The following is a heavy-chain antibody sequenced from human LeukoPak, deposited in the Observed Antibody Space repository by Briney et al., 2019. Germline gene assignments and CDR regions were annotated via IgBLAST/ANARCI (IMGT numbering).Heavy chain of an antibody. J-gene: IGHJ4*02. CDR2: ISWNSGSI. Sequence: PGGSLRLSCAASGFTFDDYAMHWVRHAPGKGLEWVSGISWNSGSIGYADSVKGRFTISRDNAKNSLYLQMNSLRAEDTALYYCAKAAYDSSGYSRTRFDYWGQGTLVTVSS. D-gene: IGHD3-22*01. CDR3: AKAAYDSSGYSRTRFDY. CDR1: GFTFDDYA. V-gene: IGHV3-9*01.